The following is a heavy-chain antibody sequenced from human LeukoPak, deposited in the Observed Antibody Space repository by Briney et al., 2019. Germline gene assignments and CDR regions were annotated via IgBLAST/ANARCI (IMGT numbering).Heavy chain of an antibody. V-gene: IGHV4-61*02. CDR2: IYTSGST. CDR3: ARVSGYDWESFHDY. Sequence: SETLSLTCTVSGGSISSGSSYWSWIQLPAGKGLEWIGRIYTSGSTNYNPSLKSRVTISVDTSKNQFSLKLSSVTAADTAVYYCARVSGYDWESFHDYWGQGILVTVSS. D-gene: IGHD5-12*01. CDR1: GGSISSGSSY. J-gene: IGHJ4*02.